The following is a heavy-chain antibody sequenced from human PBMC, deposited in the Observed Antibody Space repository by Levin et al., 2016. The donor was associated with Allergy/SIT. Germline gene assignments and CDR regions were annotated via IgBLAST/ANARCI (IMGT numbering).Heavy chain of an antibody. J-gene: IGHJ6*02. V-gene: IGHV2-26*01. CDR1: GFSLNNARMG. Sequence: SGPTLVKPTETLTLTCTVSGFSLNNARMGVTWIRQPPGKALEWLAHIFSNDEKVYSASLKSRLTISKDTSRSQVVLTMTNIDPVDTGTYYCGRAYDAPNFYRYGVDVWGQGTTATVSS. D-gene: IGHD3-3*01. CDR3: GRAYDAPNFYRYGVDV. CDR2: IFSNDEK.